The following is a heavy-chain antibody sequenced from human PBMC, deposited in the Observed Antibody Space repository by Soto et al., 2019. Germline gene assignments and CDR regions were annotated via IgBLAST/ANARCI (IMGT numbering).Heavy chain of an antibody. Sequence: VQLVESGGGLVKPGGSLRLSCAASGFTFSSYSMNWVRQAPGKGLEWVSSISSSSSYIYYADSVKGRFTISRDNAKNSLYLQMNSLRAEDTAVYYCARDPPVVPAAPGDHDAFDIWGQGTMVTVSS. CDR3: ARDPPVVPAAPGDHDAFDI. D-gene: IGHD2-2*01. V-gene: IGHV3-21*01. CDR2: ISSSSSYI. CDR1: GFTFSSYS. J-gene: IGHJ3*02.